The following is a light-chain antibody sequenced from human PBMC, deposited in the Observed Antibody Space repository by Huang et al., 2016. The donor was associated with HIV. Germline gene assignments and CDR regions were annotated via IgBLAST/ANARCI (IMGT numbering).Light chain of an antibody. J-gene: IGKJ4*02. Sequence: EIVLTQSPATLSLSPGERATLSCRASQSISSYLAWYQQKPDQAPRLLIYDASSRATGIPARFSGSGSGTDFTLTISSLEPEDFAVYYCQQRSNWPPGFGGGTKVEIK. V-gene: IGKV3-11*01. CDR2: DAS. CDR3: QQRSNWPPG. CDR1: QSISSY.